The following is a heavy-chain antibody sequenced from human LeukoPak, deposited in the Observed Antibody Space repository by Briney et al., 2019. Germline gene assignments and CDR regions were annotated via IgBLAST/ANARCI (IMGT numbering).Heavy chain of an antibody. V-gene: IGHV3-21*01. Sequence: GGSLRLSCAASGFTFSSYSMNWVPQAPGKGLEWVSSISRSSTYIYYADSVKGRFTISRDDAKNSLYLQMNGLRAEDAAVYYCARDRTLYYDNSGLDYWGQGTLVTVSS. CDR2: ISRSSTYI. J-gene: IGHJ4*02. CDR1: GFTFSSYS. CDR3: ARDRTLYYDNSGLDY. D-gene: IGHD3-22*01.